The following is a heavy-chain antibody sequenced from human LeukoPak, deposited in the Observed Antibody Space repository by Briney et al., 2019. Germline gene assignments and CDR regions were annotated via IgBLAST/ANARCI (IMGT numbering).Heavy chain of an antibody. CDR3: ARDLLVSSYRDY. CDR2: ISSSSSYI. V-gene: IGHV3-21*01. J-gene: IGHJ4*02. Sequence: GGSLRLSCAASGFTFSSYSMNWVRQAPGKGLEWVSSISSSSSYIYYADSVKGRFTISRDNAKNSLYLQMNSLRAEDTAVYYCARDLLVSSYRDYWGQGTLVTVSS. D-gene: IGHD3-10*01. CDR1: GFTFSSYS.